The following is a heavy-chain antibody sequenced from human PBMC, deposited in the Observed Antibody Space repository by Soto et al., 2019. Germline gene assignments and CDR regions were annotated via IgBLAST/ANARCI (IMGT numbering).Heavy chain of an antibody. CDR3: GRGVDRRSAFFFDY. CDR1: GFTFSSYA. J-gene: IGHJ4*02. D-gene: IGHD5-12*01. CDR2: ISYDGSNK. Sequence: PGGSLRLSCAASGFTFSSYAMHWVRQAPGKGLEWVAVISYDGSNKYYADSVKGRFTISRDNSKNTLYLQMNSLRAEDTAVYYWGRGVDRRSAFFFDYWGQGTLVTVSS. V-gene: IGHV3-30-3*01.